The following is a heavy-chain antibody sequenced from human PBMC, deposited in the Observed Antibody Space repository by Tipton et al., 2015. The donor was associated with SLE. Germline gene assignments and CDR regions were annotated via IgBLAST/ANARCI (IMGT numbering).Heavy chain of an antibody. CDR2: IDHSGIT. CDR3: AKDYNYDYPDYN. Sequence: TLSLTCAVYGGSISSRNWWSWIRQPPGKGLEWIGEIDHSGITNYNPSLGSRVTISIDKSRNQFSRKFNSVTAADTAVYYCAKDYNYDYPDYNWGQGTLVIVSS. J-gene: IGHJ4*02. V-gene: IGHV4-4*02. CDR1: GGSISSRNW. D-gene: IGHD4-17*01.